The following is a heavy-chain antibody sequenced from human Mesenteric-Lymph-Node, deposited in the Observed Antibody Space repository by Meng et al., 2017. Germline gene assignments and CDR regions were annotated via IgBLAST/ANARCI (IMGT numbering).Heavy chain of an antibody. V-gene: IGHV4-34*01. J-gene: IGHJ3*02. CDR3: ARDLGRDYYDSSGYPRGDNAFDI. Sequence: GSLRLSCAVYGGSFSGYYWSWIRQPPGKGLEWIGEINHSGSTNYNPSLKSRVTMSVDTSKTQFSLKLSSVTAADTAVYYCARDLGRDYYDSSGYPRGDNAFDIWGQGTMVTVSS. CDR2: INHSGST. CDR1: GGSFSGYY. D-gene: IGHD3-22*01.